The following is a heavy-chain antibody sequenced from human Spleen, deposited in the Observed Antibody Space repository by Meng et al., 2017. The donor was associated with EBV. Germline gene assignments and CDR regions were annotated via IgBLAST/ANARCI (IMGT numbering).Heavy chain of an antibody. CDR3: AANYGCDGGGCYRFDY. D-gene: IGHD2-21*01. CDR1: GGTFNDYA. Sequence: QVQLGQSGAEVTKPGSSVKVSCKASGGTFNDYAFSWVRQAPGQGLEWMGGIIPVFGTAYYAQKFQGRVTITAYKSTNTAYLEVSSLRSDDTAVYYCAANYGCDGGGCYRFDYWGQGTLVTASS. V-gene: IGHV1-69*06. CDR2: IIPVFGTA. J-gene: IGHJ4*02.